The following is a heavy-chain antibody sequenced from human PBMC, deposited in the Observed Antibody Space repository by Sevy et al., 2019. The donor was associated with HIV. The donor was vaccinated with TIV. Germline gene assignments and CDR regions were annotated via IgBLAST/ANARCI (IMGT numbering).Heavy chain of an antibody. D-gene: IGHD3-9*01. CDR2: ISYDGSNK. Sequence: GGSLRLSCAASGFTFSSYAMHWVRQAPGKGLEWVAVISYDGSNKYYADSVKGRFTISRDNAKNTLYLQMNSLRAEDTAVYYCARDSRGLVGYYYGMDVWGQGTTVTVSS. CDR1: GFTFSSYA. CDR3: ARDSRGLVGYYYGMDV. J-gene: IGHJ6*02. V-gene: IGHV3-30*04.